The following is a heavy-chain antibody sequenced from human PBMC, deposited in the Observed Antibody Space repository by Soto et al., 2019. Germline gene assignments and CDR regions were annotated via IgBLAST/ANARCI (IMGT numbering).Heavy chain of an antibody. CDR3: ARVLPHRYYYYFDY. V-gene: IGHV4-30-4*01. D-gene: IGHD3-10*01. CDR2: IYYSGST. Sequence: SETLSITCTVCGGSISSGDYYGSWIRQPPGKGLEWIGYIYYSGSTYYNPSLKSRVTISVDTSKNQFSLKLSSVTAADTAVYYCARVLPHRYYYYFDYWGQGTLVTVS. J-gene: IGHJ4*02. CDR1: GGSISSGDYY.